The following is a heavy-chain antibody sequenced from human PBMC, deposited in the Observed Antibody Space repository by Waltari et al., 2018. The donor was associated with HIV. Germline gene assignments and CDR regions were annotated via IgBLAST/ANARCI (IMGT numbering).Heavy chain of an antibody. J-gene: IGHJ4*02. V-gene: IGHV1-8*01. CDR3: ARGLSGATTLSDY. CDR2: INPNSGNT. CDR1: GYTFTNHD. D-gene: IGHD1-26*01. Sequence: QAQLVQSGAEVKTSGASVKVSCKASGYTFTNHDIKWVRQATGQGLEWMGWINPNSGNTGYAQKFQGRVTMTRNTSISTAYMELSSLNSEDTAVYYCARGLSGATTLSDYWGQGTLVTVSS.